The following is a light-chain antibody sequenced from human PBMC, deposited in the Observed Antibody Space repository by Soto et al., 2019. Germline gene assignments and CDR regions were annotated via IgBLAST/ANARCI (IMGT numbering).Light chain of an antibody. CDR3: QQRVIWPLT. V-gene: IGKV3-11*01. Sequence: EIVLTQSPAILSLSPGERATLSCRASQSVSSHLAWYQQKPGQAPRLLMYDTSNRATGIPARFSGSGSGTDFTLTISSLEPEDFAVYYCQQRVIWPLTFGGGTKVEIK. CDR2: DTS. J-gene: IGKJ4*01. CDR1: QSVSSH.